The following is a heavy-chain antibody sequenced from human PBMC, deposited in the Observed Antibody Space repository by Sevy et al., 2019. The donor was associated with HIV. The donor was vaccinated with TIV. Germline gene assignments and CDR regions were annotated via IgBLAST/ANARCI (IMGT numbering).Heavy chain of an antibody. Sequence: GGCLRLSCAASGFTFSSYGMHWVRQAPGKGLEWVAFIRYDGSNKYYADSVKGRFTISRDNSKNTLYLQMNSLRAEDTAVYYCAKDLEGYDSSGYLPFDYWGQGTLVTVSS. D-gene: IGHD3-22*01. CDR3: AKDLEGYDSSGYLPFDY. J-gene: IGHJ4*02. CDR2: IRYDGSNK. CDR1: GFTFSSYG. V-gene: IGHV3-30*02.